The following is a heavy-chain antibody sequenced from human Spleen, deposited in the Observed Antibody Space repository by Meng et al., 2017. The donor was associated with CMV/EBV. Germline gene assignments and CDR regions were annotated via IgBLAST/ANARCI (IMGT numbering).Heavy chain of an antibody. J-gene: IGHJ4*02. V-gene: IGHV4-30-4*08. CDR3: ARGGYYDSSGAPRFDY. CDR2: IYYSGST. D-gene: IGHD3-22*01. Sequence: GPRRVLPSQTLAPTCTVSGGSLSSGDYHWSWIRQRPGKGLEWIGYIYYSGSTYYNPSLKSRVTISVDTSKNQFSLKLSSVTAADTAVYYCARGGYYDSSGAPRFDYWGQGTLVTVSS. CDR1: GGSLSSGDYH.